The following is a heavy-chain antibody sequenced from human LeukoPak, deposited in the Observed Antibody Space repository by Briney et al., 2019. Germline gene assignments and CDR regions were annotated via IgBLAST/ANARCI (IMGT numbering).Heavy chain of an antibody. D-gene: IGHD3-22*01. Sequence: SETLSFTCTVSGGSISSSSYYWGWIRQPPGKGLEWIGSIYYSGSTYYNPSLKSRVTISVDTSKNQFSLKLSSVTAADTAVYYCARRSIDTYYYDSSGYAIPFFADYWGQGTLVTVSS. CDR3: ARRSIDTYYYDSSGYAIPFFADY. CDR2: IYYSGST. CDR1: GGSISSSSYY. J-gene: IGHJ4*02. V-gene: IGHV4-39*01.